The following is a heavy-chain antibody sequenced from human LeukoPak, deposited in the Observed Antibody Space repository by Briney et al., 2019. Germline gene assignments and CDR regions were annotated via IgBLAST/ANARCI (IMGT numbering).Heavy chain of an antibody. D-gene: IGHD4-11*01. CDR2: ISYDGSNK. V-gene: IGHV3-30*01. CDR1: GFTFSSYA. Sequence: GGSLRLSCAASGFTFSSYAMHWVRQAPGKGLEWVAVISYDGSNKYYADSVKGRFTISRGNSKNTLYLQMNSLRAEDTAVYYCAKDVYSSYGHFQYWGQGTLVTVSS. CDR3: AKDVYSSYGHFQY. J-gene: IGHJ1*01.